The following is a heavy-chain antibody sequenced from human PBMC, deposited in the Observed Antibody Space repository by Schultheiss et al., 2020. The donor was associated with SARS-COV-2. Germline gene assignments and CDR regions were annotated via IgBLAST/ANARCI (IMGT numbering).Heavy chain of an antibody. CDR3: ATGGGFRFLDWLFPLHF. CDR1: GFTFSSYE. D-gene: IGHD3-3*01. J-gene: IGHJ4*02. V-gene: IGHV3-21*05. Sequence: GGSLRLSCAASGFTFSSYEMNWVRQAPGKGLEWVSYISSGSSYIYYTDSVKGRFTISRDNAKNSLYLQMNSLRAEDTAVYYCATGGGFRFLDWLFPLHFWGQGTLVTVSS. CDR2: ISSGSSYI.